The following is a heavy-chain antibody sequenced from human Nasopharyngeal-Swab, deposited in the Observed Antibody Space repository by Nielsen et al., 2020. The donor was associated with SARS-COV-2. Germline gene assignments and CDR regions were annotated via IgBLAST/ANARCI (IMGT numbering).Heavy chain of an antibody. CDR2: ISYDGTYK. D-gene: IGHD4-11*01. V-gene: IGHV3-30*18. Sequence: GASLKISCAASGFTFSSYGMHWVRQAPGKGLEWVAVISYDGTYKKYADSVKGRFTISRDKSKNTLYLQINSLRGEDTAVYYCAKDSVTTSYYYYYMDVWGKGTTVTVSS. J-gene: IGHJ6*03. CDR3: AKDSVTTSYYYYYMDV. CDR1: GFTFSSYG.